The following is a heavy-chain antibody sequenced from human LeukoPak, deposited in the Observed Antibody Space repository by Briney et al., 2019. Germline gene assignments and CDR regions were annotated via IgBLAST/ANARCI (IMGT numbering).Heavy chain of an antibody. Sequence: GGSLRLSCVVSGFTFRDFWMHWVRQVPGKGLVWVARINSDGSGTTYADSVKGRFTISRDNAKKTSYLQMNGLRDEDTAVYYCAIEPLKYFDSYYGLDVWGQGTTVTVSS. CDR2: INSDGSGT. CDR3: AIEPLKYFDSYYGLDV. J-gene: IGHJ6*02. V-gene: IGHV3-74*01. D-gene: IGHD3-9*01. CDR1: GFTFRDFW.